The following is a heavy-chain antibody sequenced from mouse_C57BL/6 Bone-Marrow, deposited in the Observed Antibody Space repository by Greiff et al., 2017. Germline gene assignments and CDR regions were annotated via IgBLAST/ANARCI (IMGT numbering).Heavy chain of an antibody. CDR2: IDPYSGGT. V-gene: IGHV1-72*01. J-gene: IGHJ4*01. Sequence: QVQLQQPGAELVKPGASVKLSCKASGYTFTSYWMHWVKQRPGRGLEWIGRIDPYSGGTKYNEKFKSKATLTVDKPSSTAYMQLSSLTSEDSAVYYCARIDYYGSSYAMDYWGQGTSVTVSS. CDR3: ARIDYYGSSYAMDY. CDR1: GYTFTSYW. D-gene: IGHD1-1*01.